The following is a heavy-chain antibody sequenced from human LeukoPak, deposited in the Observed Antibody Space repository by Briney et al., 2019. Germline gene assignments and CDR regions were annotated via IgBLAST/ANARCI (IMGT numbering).Heavy chain of an antibody. V-gene: IGHV4-30-2*01. CDR3: ARVARPLVINPFDY. Sequence: SETLSLTCTVSGSSISSGGYYWSWIRQPPGKGLEWIGYIYHSGSTYYNPSLKSRVTISVDRSKNQFSLKLSSVTAADTAVYYCARVARPLVINPFDYWGQGTLVTVSS. J-gene: IGHJ4*02. CDR1: GSSISSGGYY. CDR2: IYHSGST. D-gene: IGHD3-9*01.